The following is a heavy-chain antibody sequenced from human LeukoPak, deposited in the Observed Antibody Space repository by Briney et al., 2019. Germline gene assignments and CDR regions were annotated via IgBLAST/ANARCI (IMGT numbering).Heavy chain of an antibody. Sequence: PGRSLRLPCAASGFTFSSYGMHWVRQAPGKGLEWVAVIWYDGSNKYYADSVKGRFTISRDNSKNTLYLQMNSLRAEDTAVYYCARGSDFGVVMSIDYWGQGTLVTVSS. CDR3: ARGSDFGVVMSIDY. CDR2: IWYDGSNK. V-gene: IGHV3-33*01. D-gene: IGHD3-3*01. J-gene: IGHJ4*02. CDR1: GFTFSSYG.